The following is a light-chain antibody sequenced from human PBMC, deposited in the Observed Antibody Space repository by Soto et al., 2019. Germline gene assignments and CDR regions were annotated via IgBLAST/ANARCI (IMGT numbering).Light chain of an antibody. CDR2: GAS. J-gene: IGKJ2*01. CDR1: QSLTSNY. V-gene: IGKV3-20*01. Sequence: EIVLTQSPGTLSLSPGERATLSCRASQSLTSNYLAWYQQKPGQAPSLLIYGASSRAAGIPDRFSGSGSGTDFTLTISRLEPEDFAVYYCQQYDSSVYTFGQGTRLDIK. CDR3: QQYDSSVYT.